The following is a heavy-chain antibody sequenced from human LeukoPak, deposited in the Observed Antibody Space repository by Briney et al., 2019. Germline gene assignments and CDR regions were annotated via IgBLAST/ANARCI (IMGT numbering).Heavy chain of an antibody. CDR1: GFTFSSYS. CDR3: TSDRVYFGLDV. Sequence: PGGSLRLSCAASGFTFSSYSMNWVRQAPGKGLVWVSRIKSDGSDITYADSVKGRFTISRDNAKNTLYLQMNSLRAEDTAVYYCTSDRVYFGLDVWGQGTTVTVSS. CDR2: IKSDGSDI. V-gene: IGHV3-74*01. J-gene: IGHJ6*02.